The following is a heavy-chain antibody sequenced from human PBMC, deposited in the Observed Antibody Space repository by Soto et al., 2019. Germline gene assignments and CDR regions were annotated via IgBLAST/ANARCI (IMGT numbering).Heavy chain of an antibody. J-gene: IGHJ6*02. CDR2: ISGSGGST. Sequence: PGGSLRLSCAASGFTFSSYAMSWVRQAPGKGLEWVSAISGSGGSTYYADSVKGRFTISRDNSKNTLYLQMNSLRAEDTAVYYCARDLGGPGGYYYYGMDVWGQGTTVTVSS. CDR3: ARDLGGPGGYYYYGMDV. V-gene: IGHV3-23*01. D-gene: IGHD1-26*01. CDR1: GFTFSSYA.